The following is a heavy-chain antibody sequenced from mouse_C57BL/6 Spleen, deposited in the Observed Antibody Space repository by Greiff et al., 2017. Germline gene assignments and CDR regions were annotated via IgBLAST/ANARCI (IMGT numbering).Heavy chain of an antibody. CDR1: GYTFTSYW. J-gene: IGHJ2*01. CDR2: INPSNGGT. Sequence: QVQLQQPGTELVKPGASVKLSCKASGYTFTSYWMHWVKQRPGQGLEWIGNINPSNGGTNYNEKFKSKATLTVDKSSSTAYMQLSSLTSDDSAVYYCARYPGLLYYLDYWGQGTTLTVSS. V-gene: IGHV1-53*01. CDR3: ARYPGLLYYLDY. D-gene: IGHD3-1*01.